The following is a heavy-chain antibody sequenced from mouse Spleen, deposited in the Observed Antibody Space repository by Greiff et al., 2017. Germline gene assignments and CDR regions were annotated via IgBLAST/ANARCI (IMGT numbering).Heavy chain of an antibody. D-gene: IGHD1-1*01. CDR2: ISNGGGST. J-gene: IGHJ1*01. CDR1: GFTFSSYT. Sequence: EVKVVESGGGLVQPGGSLKLSCAASGFTFSSYTMSWVRQTPEKRLEWVAYISNGGGSTYYPDTVKGRFTISRDNAKNTLYLQMSSLKSEDTAMYYCARGYYGSSPRYFDVWGAGTTVTVSS. CDR3: ARGYYGSSPRYFDV. V-gene: IGHV5-12-2*01.